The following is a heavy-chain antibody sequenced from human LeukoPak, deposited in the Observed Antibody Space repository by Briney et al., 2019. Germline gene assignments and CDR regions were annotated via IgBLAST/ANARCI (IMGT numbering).Heavy chain of an antibody. D-gene: IGHD3-22*01. Sequence: PGRSLRLSCAASGFTFSSYAMHWVRQAPGKGLEWVAVISYDGSNKYYADSVKGRSTISRDNSKNTLYLQMNSLTAEDTAVYYCAKPISSGYYQFDYWGQGTLVTVSS. CDR1: GFTFSSYA. V-gene: IGHV3-30-3*02. CDR3: AKPISSGYYQFDY. CDR2: ISYDGSNK. J-gene: IGHJ4*02.